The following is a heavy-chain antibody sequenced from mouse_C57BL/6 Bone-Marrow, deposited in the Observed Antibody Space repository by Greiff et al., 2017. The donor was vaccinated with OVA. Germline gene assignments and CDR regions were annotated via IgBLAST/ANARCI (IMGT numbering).Heavy chain of an antibody. CDR1: CYTFTSYW. V-gene: IGHV1-69*01. CDR2: IDPSDSYT. CDR3: ARRGGSWFAY. J-gene: IGHJ3*01. Sequence: QVQLQQPGAELVMPGASVKLSCKASCYTFTSYWMHWVKQRPGQGLEWIGEIDPSDSYTNYNQKFKGKSTLTVDKSSSTAYMQLSSLTSEDSAVYYCARRGGSWFAYWGQGTLVTVSA.